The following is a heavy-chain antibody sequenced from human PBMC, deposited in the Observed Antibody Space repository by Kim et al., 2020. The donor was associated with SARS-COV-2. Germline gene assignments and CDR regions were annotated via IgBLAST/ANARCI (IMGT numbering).Heavy chain of an antibody. CDR3: AREGRTYYYGSGSQRNYYYCYGMDA. CDR1: GDSVSSNSAA. CDR2: TYYRSKWYN. J-gene: IGHJ6*02. D-gene: IGHD3-10*01. Sequence: SQTLSLTCAISGDSVSSNSAAWNWIRQSPSRGLEWLGRTYYRSKWYNDYAVSVKSRITINPDTSKNQFSLQLNSVTPEDTAVYYCAREGRTYYYGSGSQRNYYYCYGMDAWGQGTTVTVSS. V-gene: IGHV6-1*01.